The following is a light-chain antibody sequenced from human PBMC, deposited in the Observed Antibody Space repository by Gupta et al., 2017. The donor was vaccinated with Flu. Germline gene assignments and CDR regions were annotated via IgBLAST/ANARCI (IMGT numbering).Light chain of an antibody. J-gene: IGLJ3*02. Sequence: SVLTQPPSASGTPGQRVTISCSGSSSNIGNNYIHWYQQLPGTAPKLLIYMNNRRPSGVPDRFSGSKSGTSASLAISGLRSEDEADYYCAAWDDTLNGPRWVFGGGTKLTVL. CDR1: SSNIGNNY. CDR3: AAWDDTLNGPRWV. CDR2: MNN. V-gene: IGLV1-47*01.